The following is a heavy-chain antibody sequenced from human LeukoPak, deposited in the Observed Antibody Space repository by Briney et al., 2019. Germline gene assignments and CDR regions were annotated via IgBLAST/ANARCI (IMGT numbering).Heavy chain of an antibody. J-gene: IGHJ4*02. CDR2: ISGSGRST. CDR1: GFTFSKYA. D-gene: IGHD3-22*01. V-gene: IGHV3-23*01. Sequence: GGSLRLSCAASGFTFSKYAMSWVRQAPGKGLEWVSAISGSGRSTYYADSVKGRFTISRDNSKNTPYLQMNSLRADDTAVYYCAKEPDSSGYFGYWGQGTLVTVSS. CDR3: AKEPDSSGYFGY.